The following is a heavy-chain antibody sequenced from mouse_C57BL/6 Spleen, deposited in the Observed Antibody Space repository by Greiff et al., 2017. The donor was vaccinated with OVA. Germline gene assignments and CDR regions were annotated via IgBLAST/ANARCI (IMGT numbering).Heavy chain of an antibody. CDR1: GYTFTDYY. D-gene: IGHD2-4*01. CDR2: INPNNGGT. CDR3: AIVTDYDERGDMDY. J-gene: IGHJ4*01. Sequence: EVQLQQSGPELVKPGASVKMSCKASGYTFTDYYMHWVKQSPGKGLEWIGYINPNNGGTSYNQKFKGKATLTVNTSSSTAYMQLSSLTSEDSAVYYCAIVTDYDERGDMDYWGQGTSLTVSS. V-gene: IGHV1-22*01.